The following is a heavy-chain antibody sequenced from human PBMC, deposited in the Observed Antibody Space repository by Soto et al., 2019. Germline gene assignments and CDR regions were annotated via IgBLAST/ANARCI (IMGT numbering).Heavy chain of an antibody. Sequence: SETLSLTCTVSGGSISSGGYYWSWIRQHPGKGLEWIGYIYYSGSTYYDPSLKSRVTISVDTSKNQFSLKLSSVTAADTAVYYCARDSYDFWSNPTDYYYYYGMDVWGQGTTVTVSS. J-gene: IGHJ6*02. CDR1: GGSISSGGYY. D-gene: IGHD3-3*01. CDR2: IYYSGST. V-gene: IGHV4-31*03. CDR3: ARDSYDFWSNPTDYYYYYGMDV.